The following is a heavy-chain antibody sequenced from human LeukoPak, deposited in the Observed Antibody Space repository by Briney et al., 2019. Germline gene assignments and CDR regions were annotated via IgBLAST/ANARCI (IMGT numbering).Heavy chain of an antibody. V-gene: IGHV3-23*01. CDR3: AKQQWELLPSDY. J-gene: IGHJ4*02. Sequence: GGSLRLSCAASGFTFSSYAMSWVRQAPGKGLEWLSAISGSGGSTYYADSVKGRFTISRGNSKNTLYLQMNSLRAEDTAVYYCAKQQWELLPSDYWGQGTLVTVSS. D-gene: IGHD1-26*01. CDR2: ISGSGGST. CDR1: GFTFSSYA.